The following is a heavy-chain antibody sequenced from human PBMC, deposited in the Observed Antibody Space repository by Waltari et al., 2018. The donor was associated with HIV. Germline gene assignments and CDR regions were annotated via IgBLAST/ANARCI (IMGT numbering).Heavy chain of an antibody. Sequence: EVQLVASRGGWVQPGRSLRLSYKTSGSYFRDYDVTWFRQTPGKGREWVGFIRSTAYGGTTKYAPSVKGRFTISRDDSKSIAYLQMNSLITEDTGVYYCARDWDYSNSYFYDGMDVWGQGTTVTVSS. D-gene: IGHD4-4*01. CDR3: ARDWDYSNSYFYDGMDV. V-gene: IGHV3-49*03. J-gene: IGHJ6*02. CDR2: IRSTAYGGTT. CDR1: GSYFRDYD.